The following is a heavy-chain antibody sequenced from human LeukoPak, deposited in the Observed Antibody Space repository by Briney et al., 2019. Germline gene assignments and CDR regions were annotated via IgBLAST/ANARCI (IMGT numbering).Heavy chain of an antibody. CDR2: INHSGST. CDR1: GESFSGYY. V-gene: IGHV4-34*01. J-gene: IGHJ4*02. CDR3: ARHDGRGGNTMGALDS. D-gene: IGHD3-3*01. Sequence: SETLSLTCAVYGESFSGYYWSWIRQPPGKGLEWIGEINHSGSTNYNLSLKSRVTISVDTSKNQFSLKLSSVTAADTAVYYCARHDGRGGNTMGALDSWGQGSLVTVSS.